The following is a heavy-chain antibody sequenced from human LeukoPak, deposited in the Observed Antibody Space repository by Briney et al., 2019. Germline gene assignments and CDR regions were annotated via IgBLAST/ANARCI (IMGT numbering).Heavy chain of an antibody. CDR3: ARDHVVGATHFDY. V-gene: IGHV3-30*04. J-gene: IGHJ4*02. CDR1: GFTFSSYA. D-gene: IGHD1-26*01. CDR2: ISCDGSNK. Sequence: PGGSLRLSCAASGFTFSSYAMHWVRQAPGKGLEWVAVISCDGSNKYYADSVKGRFTISRDNSKNTLYLQMNSLRAEDTAVYYCARDHVVGATHFDYWGQGTLVTVSS.